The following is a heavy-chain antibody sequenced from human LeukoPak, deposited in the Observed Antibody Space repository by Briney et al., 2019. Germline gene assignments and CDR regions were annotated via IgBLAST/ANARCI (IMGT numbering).Heavy chain of an antibody. CDR1: GYSIKSGYY. Sequence: SETLSLTCSVSGYSIKSGYYWSWIRQSPGKGPEWIGSVYRSGSTSYNPSLQSRVSISVDTSKNQFSLKLSSVTAADTAVYYCAVELGKTGYMDVWGKGTTVTVSS. V-gene: IGHV4-38-2*02. CDR2: VYRSGST. J-gene: IGHJ6*03. CDR3: AVELGKTGYMDV. D-gene: IGHD7-27*01.